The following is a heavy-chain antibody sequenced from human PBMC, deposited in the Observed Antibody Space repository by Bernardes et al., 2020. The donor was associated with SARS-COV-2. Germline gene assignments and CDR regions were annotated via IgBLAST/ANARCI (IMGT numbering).Heavy chain of an antibody. CDR3: ASSGNYDILTGYSAYYSAYNYYGLDV. J-gene: IGHJ6*02. Sequence: SETLFLTRTVSGTSISSTGLYWTWIRQHPGKGLEWIGYIHYSGSSSSNASLKSRLTISLDTSKNQFSLKLSSVSAADTAVYYCASSGNYDILTGYSAYYSAYNYYGLDVWGQGTTVTVSS. D-gene: IGHD3-9*01. V-gene: IGHV4-31*03. CDR2: IHYSGSS. CDR1: GTSISSTGLY.